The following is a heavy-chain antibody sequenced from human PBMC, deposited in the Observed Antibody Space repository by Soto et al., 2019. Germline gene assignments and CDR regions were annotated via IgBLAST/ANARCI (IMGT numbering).Heavy chain of an antibody. CDR1: GYTFTSYG. CDR3: ARGSPFDS. V-gene: IGHV1-18*01. CDR2: ISGYTGDI. J-gene: IGHJ4*02. Sequence: QVQLVQSGAEVKKTGASVKVSCKASGYTFTSYGLSWVRQAPGQGLEWMGWISGYTGDINYAPKPQGRVTITRDTSTTTAYMELRSLRSDDAAVYYWARGSPFDSWGQGTLITVSS.